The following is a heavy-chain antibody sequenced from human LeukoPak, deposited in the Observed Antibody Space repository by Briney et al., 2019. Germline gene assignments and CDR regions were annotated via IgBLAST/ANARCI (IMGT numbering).Heavy chain of an antibody. V-gene: IGHV3-30*02. CDR1: GFTFRSYG. CDR3: AKGHVNYGELPYDPFDI. D-gene: IGHD4-17*01. Sequence: PGGSLRLSCAASGFTFRSYGRNWVRQAPGKGLEWVAFIRYDGSNKYYADSMKGRFTISRDNSKNTLYLQVHSLRAEDTAAYYCAKGHVNYGELPYDPFDIWGQGTMVTVSS. CDR2: IRYDGSNK. J-gene: IGHJ3*02.